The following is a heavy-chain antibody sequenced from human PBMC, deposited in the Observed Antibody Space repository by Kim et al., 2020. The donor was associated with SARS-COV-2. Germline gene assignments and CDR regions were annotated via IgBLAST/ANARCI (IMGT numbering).Heavy chain of an antibody. CDR2: IIPIFGTA. CDR1: GGTFSSYA. J-gene: IGHJ5*02. V-gene: IGHV1-69*13. D-gene: IGHD2-8*01. CDR3: ARGGCTNGVCYSGPWFDP. Sequence: SVKVSCKASGGTFSSYAISWVRQAPGQGLEWMGGIIPIFGTANYAQKFQGRVTITADESTSTAYMELSSLRSEDTAVYYCARGGCTNGVCYSGPWFDPWGQGTLVTVSS.